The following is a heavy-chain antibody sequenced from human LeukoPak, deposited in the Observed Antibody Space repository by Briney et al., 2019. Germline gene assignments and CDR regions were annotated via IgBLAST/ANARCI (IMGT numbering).Heavy chain of an antibody. J-gene: IGHJ3*02. CDR2: IYYSGST. D-gene: IGHD3-10*01. CDR1: GGSISSSSYY. CDR3: ARGSYDRDAFDI. Sequence: SETLSLTCTVSGGSISSSSYYWGWIRQPPGKGLEWIGSIYYSGSTYYNPSLKSRVIISVDTSKNQFSLKLSSVTAADTAVYYCARGSYDRDAFDIWGQGTMVTVSS. V-gene: IGHV4-39*01.